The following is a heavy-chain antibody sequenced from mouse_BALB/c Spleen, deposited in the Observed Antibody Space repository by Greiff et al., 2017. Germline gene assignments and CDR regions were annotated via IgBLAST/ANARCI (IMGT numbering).Heavy chain of an antibody. CDR1: GYTFTSYW. CDR3: ARGGNYENWFAY. J-gene: IGHJ3*01. V-gene: IGHV1S81*02. D-gene: IGHD2-1*01. Sequence: VQLQQPGAELVKPGASVKLSCKASGYTFTSYWMHWVKQRPGQGLEWIGEINPSNGRTNYNEKFKSKATLTVDKSSSTAYMQLSSLTSEDSAVYYCARGGNYENWFAYWGQGTLVTVSA. CDR2: INPSNGRT.